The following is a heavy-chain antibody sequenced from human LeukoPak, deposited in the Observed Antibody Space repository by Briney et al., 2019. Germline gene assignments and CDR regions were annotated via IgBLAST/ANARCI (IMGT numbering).Heavy chain of an antibody. CDR3: ARDPCSSTSCYELYYYYYGMDV. CDR1: GYTFTGDY. Sequence: GASVKVSCKASGYTFTGDYMHWVRQAPGQGLEWMGWTNPNSGGTNYAQKLQGRVTMTTDTSTSTAYMELRSLRSDDTAVYYCARDPCSSTSCYELYYYYYGMDVWGQGTTVTVSS. D-gene: IGHD2-2*01. V-gene: IGHV1-2*02. J-gene: IGHJ6*02. CDR2: TNPNSGGT.